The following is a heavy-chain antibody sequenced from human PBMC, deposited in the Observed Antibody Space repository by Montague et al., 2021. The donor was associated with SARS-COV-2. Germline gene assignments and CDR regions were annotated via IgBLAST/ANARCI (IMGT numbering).Heavy chain of an antibody. J-gene: IGHJ2*01. D-gene: IGHD2-21*02. CDR1: GDSINNNNW. CDR3: ARAYCGGDCYFYWYFDL. Sequence: SETLSLTCAVSGDSINNNNWWSWVRQSPGKGLEWIGEIYQTGATNYNPSLKSRVTMSLDKSNNRFSLILNSVTPEDTAVCYCARAYCGGDCYFYWYFDLWGRGTLVTVSS. V-gene: IGHV4-4*02. CDR2: IYQTGAT.